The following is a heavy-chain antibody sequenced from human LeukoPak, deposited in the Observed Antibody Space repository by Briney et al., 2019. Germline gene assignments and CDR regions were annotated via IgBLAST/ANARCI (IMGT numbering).Heavy chain of an antibody. D-gene: IGHD3-3*02. V-gene: IGHV3-23*01. CDR3: AKANGAIFGVAGYFDY. J-gene: IGHJ4*02. CDR1: GFTFSNAW. Sequence: GGSLRLSCAASGFTFSNAWMSWVRQAPGKGLEWVSAISGSGTNTYYADSVKGRFTISRDNSKNTLDLQMNSLRAEDTAVYYCAKANGAIFGVAGYFDYWGQGTLVTVSS. CDR2: ISGSGTNT.